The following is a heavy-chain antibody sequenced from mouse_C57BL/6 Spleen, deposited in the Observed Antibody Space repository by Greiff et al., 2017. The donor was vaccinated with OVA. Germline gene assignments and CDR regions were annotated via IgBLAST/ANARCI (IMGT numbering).Heavy chain of an antibody. V-gene: IGHV1-82*01. J-gene: IGHJ4*01. D-gene: IGHD2-4*01. Sequence: VQLVESGPELVKPGASVKISCKASGYAFSSSWMNWVKQRPGKGLEWIGRIYPGDGDTNYNGKFKGKATLTADKSSSTAYMQLSSLTSEDSAVYFCARNDYSYAMDYWGQGTSVTVSS. CDR2: IYPGDGDT. CDR1: GYAFSSSW. CDR3: ARNDYSYAMDY.